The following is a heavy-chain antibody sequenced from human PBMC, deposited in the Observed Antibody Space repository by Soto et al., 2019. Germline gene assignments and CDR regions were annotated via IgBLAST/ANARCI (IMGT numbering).Heavy chain of an antibody. CDR2: IYYSGST. CDR3: ARDRRSGYSHYYIDV. J-gene: IGHJ6*03. CDR1: GGSISSSSYY. Sequence: PSETLSLTCTVSGGSISSSSYYWGWIRQPPGKGLEWIGSIYYSGSTYYNPSLKSRVTISVDTSKNQFSLKLSSVTAADTAVYYCARDRRSGYSHYYIDVWGKGTTVTVSS. V-gene: IGHV4-39*02. D-gene: IGHD3-3*01.